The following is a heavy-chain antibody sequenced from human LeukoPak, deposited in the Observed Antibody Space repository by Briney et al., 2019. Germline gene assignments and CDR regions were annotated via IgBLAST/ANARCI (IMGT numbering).Heavy chain of an antibody. V-gene: IGHV3-23*01. Sequence: PGGSLRLSCAASGFTFSSYAMSWVRQAPGKGLEWVSTISGSGGSTDYADSVKGRFTISRDNSKNTPYLQMNSLRAEDTAVYYCARASYPPFITHDKDYYMDVWGKGTTVTVSS. CDR1: GFTFSSYA. CDR2: ISGSGGST. J-gene: IGHJ6*03. D-gene: IGHD3-22*01. CDR3: ARASYPPFITHDKDYYMDV.